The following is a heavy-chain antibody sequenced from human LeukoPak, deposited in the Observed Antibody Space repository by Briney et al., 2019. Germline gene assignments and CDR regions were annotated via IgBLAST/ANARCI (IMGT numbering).Heavy chain of an antibody. CDR2: IIPIFGTA. D-gene: IGHD2-2*01. CDR1: GGTFISYA. J-gene: IGHJ6*04. V-gene: IGHV1-69*01. CDR3: ARNAVPDRPFSGMDV. Sequence: ASVKVSCKASGGTFISYAISWVRQAPGQGLEGRGGIIPIFGTANYAQKFQGRVTITADESTSTAYMELSSLRSEDTAVYYCARNAVPDRPFSGMDVWGKGTTVTVSS.